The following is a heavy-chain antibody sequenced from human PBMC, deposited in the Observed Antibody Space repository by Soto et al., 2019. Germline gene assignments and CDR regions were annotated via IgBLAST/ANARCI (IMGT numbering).Heavy chain of an antibody. CDR1: GFTLSSYE. V-gene: IGHV3-48*03. D-gene: IGHD2-2*01. CDR3: AREDCSSTSCYYYYGMDV. CDR2: ISSSGSTI. J-gene: IGHJ6*02. Sequence: GLTLRLSCVASGFTLSSYELNWVRQAPGKGLEWASSISSSGSTIYYADSVKGRFTISRDNAKNSLYLQMNNLRAEDTAVYYCAREDCSSTSCYYYYGMDVWGQGTTVTVSS.